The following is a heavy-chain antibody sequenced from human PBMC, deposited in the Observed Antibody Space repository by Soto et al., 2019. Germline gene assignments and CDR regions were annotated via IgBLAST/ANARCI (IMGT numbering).Heavy chain of an antibody. J-gene: IGHJ4*02. CDR3: ARAGIGYSSSWYWFDY. V-gene: IGHV1-24*01. CDR2: FDPEDGET. CDR1: GYTLTELS. D-gene: IGHD6-13*01. Sequence: GASVKVSCKVSGYTLTELSMHWVRQAPGKGLEWMGGFDPEDGETIYAQKFQGRVTMTADTSTNTAYMELSSLRSDDTAVYYCARAGIGYSSSWYWFDYWGQGTLVTVSS.